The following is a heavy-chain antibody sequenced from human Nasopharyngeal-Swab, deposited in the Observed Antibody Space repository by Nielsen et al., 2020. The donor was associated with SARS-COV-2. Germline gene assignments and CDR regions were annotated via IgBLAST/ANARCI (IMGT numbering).Heavy chain of an antibody. D-gene: IGHD2-2*01. V-gene: IGHV5-51*03. Sequence: GRSLKISCKGSGYSFTSYWIGWVRQMPGKGLEWMGIIYPGDSDTRYSPSFQGQVTISADKSISTAYLQWSSLKASDTAMYYCASLPNPYQGWFDPWGQGTLVTVSS. CDR3: ASLPNPYQGWFDP. CDR1: GYSFTSYW. J-gene: IGHJ5*02. CDR2: IYPGDSDT.